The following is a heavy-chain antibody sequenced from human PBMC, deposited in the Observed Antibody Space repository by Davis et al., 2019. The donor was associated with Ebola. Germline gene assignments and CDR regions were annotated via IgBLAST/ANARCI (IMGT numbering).Heavy chain of an antibody. D-gene: IGHD4-23*01. Sequence: SETLSLTCTVSGGSISSYYWSCIRQPPGKGLEWIGYIYYSGSTNYNPSLKSRVTISVDTSKNQFSLKLSSVTAADTAMYYCARTGIASYGGNSGFDYWGQGTLVTVSS. CDR1: GGSISSYY. J-gene: IGHJ4*02. CDR2: IYYSGST. V-gene: IGHV4-59*08. CDR3: ARTGIASYGGNSGFDY.